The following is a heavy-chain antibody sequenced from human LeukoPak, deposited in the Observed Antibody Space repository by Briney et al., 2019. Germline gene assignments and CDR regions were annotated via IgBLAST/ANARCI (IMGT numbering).Heavy chain of an antibody. D-gene: IGHD3-10*01. J-gene: IGHJ4*02. CDR1: GFTFSTHA. CDR3: AKGSQWELLMGVLDY. CDR2: IRGGADTS. V-gene: IGHV3-23*01. Sequence: GGSLRLSCAVSGFTFSTHAMTWVRQAPGKGLEWVSTIRGGADTSYYSHSVKGRLTVSKDISKRTLYLQMNSLRADDTALYYCAKGSQWELLMGVLDYWGQGTLVTVSS.